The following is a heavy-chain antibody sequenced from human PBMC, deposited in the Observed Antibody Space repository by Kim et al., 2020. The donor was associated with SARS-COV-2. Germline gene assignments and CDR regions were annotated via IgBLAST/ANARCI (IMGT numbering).Heavy chain of an antibody. D-gene: IGHD6-13*01. CDR2: IWYDGSNN. J-gene: IGHJ3*02. Sequence: GGSLRLSCAASGFTFSSYGMHWVRQAPGKGLEWVAVIWYDGSNNYYADSVKGRFTISRDNSKKTLYLQMNSLRAEDTAVYYCARDGSSSWYWNAFDIWG. CDR3: ARDGSSSWYWNAFDI. CDR1: GFTFSSYG. V-gene: IGHV3-33*01.